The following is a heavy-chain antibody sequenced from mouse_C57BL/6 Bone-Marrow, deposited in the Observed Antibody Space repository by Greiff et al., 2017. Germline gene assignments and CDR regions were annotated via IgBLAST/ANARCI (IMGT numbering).Heavy chain of an antibody. D-gene: IGHD1-1*01. CDR1: GFNIKDDY. CDR2: IDPENGDT. J-gene: IGHJ1*03. V-gene: IGHV14-4*01. Sequence: VQLQESGAELVRPGASVKLSCTASGFNIKDDYMHWVKQRPEQGLEWIGWIDPENGDTEYASKFQGKATITADTSSNTAYLQLSRLTSEDTAVYYCTTRRVVATDWYFDVWGTGTTVTVSS. CDR3: TTRRVVATDWYFDV.